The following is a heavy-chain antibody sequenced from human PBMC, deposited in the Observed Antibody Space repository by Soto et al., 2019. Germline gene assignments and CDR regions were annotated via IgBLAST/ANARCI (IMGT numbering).Heavy chain of an antibody. J-gene: IGHJ6*02. V-gene: IGHV4-34*01. CDR3: AREPATMVRGVPHGMDV. Sequence: QVQLQQWGAGLLKPSETLSLTCAVYGGSFSGYYWSWIRQPPGKGLEWIGEINHSGSTNYNPSLKSLVTESLDTSKNEFSLKLSSVTAADTAVYYCAREPATMVRGVPHGMDVWGQGTTVTVSS. D-gene: IGHD3-10*01. CDR2: INHSGST. CDR1: GGSFSGYY.